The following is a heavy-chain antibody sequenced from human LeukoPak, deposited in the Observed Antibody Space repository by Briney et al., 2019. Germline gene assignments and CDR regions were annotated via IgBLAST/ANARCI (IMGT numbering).Heavy chain of an antibody. CDR2: ISGSAGST. CDR3: ARGTFSPQGSYYGH. D-gene: IGHD3-10*01. Sequence: PGGSLRLSCAASGLTFSSYAMSWVRQAPGKGLDWVSGISGSAGSTYYADSVKGRFTISRDTSKNTLSLQMNSLRVEDTALYYCARGTFSPQGSYYGHWGQGTRVTVSS. J-gene: IGHJ4*02. V-gene: IGHV3-23*01. CDR1: GLTFSSYA.